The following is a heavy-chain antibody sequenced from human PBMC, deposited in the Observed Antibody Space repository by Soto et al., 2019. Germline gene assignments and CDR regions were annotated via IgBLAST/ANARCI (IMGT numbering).Heavy chain of an antibody. V-gene: IGHV4-39*01. CDR2: VFYTGFT. CDR3: ATSQKGYNWNYFDH. J-gene: IGHJ4*02. D-gene: IGHD1-20*01. Sequence: SEPLSLRNSVSEGSIVGSYCYWTRLPQRRWKGPEWIGSVFYTGFTSYNPSLESRVSVSVDTSKSQFSLKLSAVTAADTAVYYCATSQKGYNWNYFDHWGQGALVTVSS. CDR1: EGSIVGSYCY.